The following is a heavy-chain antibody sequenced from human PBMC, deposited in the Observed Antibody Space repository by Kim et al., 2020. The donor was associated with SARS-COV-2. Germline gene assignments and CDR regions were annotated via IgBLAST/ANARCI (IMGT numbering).Heavy chain of an antibody. CDR2: IGLYKGNM. J-gene: IGHJ4*02. CDR1: GYSFGNYG. V-gene: IGHV1-18*01. CDR3: ARDYNWGCDY. Sequence: ASVKVSCKPSGYSFGNYGFHWVRQAPGQGLEWMGGIGLYKGNMRYAQEFQGRLTMTTDASTNTAYMELRNLRSDDTAVYYCARDYNWGCDYWGQGTQVTVPS. D-gene: IGHD1-1*01.